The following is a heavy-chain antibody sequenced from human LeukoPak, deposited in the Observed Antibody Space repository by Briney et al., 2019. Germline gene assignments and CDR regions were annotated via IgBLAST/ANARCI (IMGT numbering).Heavy chain of an antibody. J-gene: IGHJ4*02. CDR3: AKTPGITMIDKMGFYYFDY. Sequence: SETLSLTCAVYGGSFSGHYWSWISQPPGKGLEWVGEIDHSGNTNYNPSLKSRVTISVDTSKNQFSLKLNSVTAADTAVYYCAKTPGITMIDKMGFYYFDYWGQGTLVTVSS. D-gene: IGHD3-22*01. CDR2: IDHSGNT. CDR1: GGSFSGHY. V-gene: IGHV4-34*01.